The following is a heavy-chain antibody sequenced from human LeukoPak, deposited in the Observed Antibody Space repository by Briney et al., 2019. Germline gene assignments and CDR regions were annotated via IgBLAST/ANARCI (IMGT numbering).Heavy chain of an antibody. CDR2: IYYSGST. D-gene: IGHD2-15*01. J-gene: IGHJ4*02. V-gene: IGHV4-39*07. CDR1: DDSISSSSSY. Sequence: SETLSLTCTVSDDSISSSSSYWGWIRQPPGKGLEWIGSIYYSGSTYYNTSLKSRVTISVDTSKNQFSLKLRSVTAADTAVYYCARRKGNNFVVVVAARSEFDYWGQGTLVTVSS. CDR3: ARRKGNNFVVVVAARSEFDY.